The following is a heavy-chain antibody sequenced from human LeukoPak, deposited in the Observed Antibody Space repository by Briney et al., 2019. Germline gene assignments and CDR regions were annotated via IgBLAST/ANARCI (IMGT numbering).Heavy chain of an antibody. CDR1: SDSISTYY. CDR2: IYTSGST. D-gene: IGHD3-22*01. Sequence: PSETLSLTCTVSSDSISTYYWSWILQPAGKGLEWIGRIYTSGSTNYNPSLKSRVTMSVDTSKNQFSLKLSSVSAADTAVYYCASTSDSGGYYYDYWGQGTLVTVSS. V-gene: IGHV4-4*07. J-gene: IGHJ4*02. CDR3: ASTSDSGGYYYDY.